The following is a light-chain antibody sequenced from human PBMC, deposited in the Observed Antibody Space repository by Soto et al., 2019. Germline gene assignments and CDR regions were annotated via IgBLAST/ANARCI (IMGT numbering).Light chain of an antibody. J-gene: IGKJ1*01. Sequence: EIVMTQAPATRSVSPGERATLSCRASQSVSLKLAWYQQTRGQAPRLLIYGASTRATGVPARFSGSGSGTEFTLTISNLQSEDFAVYHCQQYDKWPRTFGQGTKVDIK. V-gene: IGKV3-15*01. CDR2: GAS. CDR3: QQYDKWPRT. CDR1: QSVSLK.